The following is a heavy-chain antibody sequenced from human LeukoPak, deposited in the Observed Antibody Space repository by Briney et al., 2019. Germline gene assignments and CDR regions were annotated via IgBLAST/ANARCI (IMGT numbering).Heavy chain of an antibody. D-gene: IGHD2-15*01. CDR2: INQDGSAK. Sequence: GGSLRLSCAASGFMFTSYWMSWVRQAPGKGLEWVANINQDGSAKYYADSVKGRFTVSRDNAKNSLFLQMNSLRAEDTAVYYCARVLRYCSGGNCYSGGLGYMDVWGKGTTVTISS. J-gene: IGHJ6*03. CDR1: GFMFTSYW. CDR3: ARVLRYCSGGNCYSGGLGYMDV. V-gene: IGHV3-7*03.